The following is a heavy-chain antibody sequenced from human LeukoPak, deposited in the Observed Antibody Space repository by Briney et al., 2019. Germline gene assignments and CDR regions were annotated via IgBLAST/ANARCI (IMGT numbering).Heavy chain of an antibody. D-gene: IGHD1-26*01. J-gene: IGHJ4*02. CDR1: GGSISSHY. CDR3: ARSKYSGSYYFDY. CDR2: IYYSGST. Sequence: PSETLSLTCTVSGGSISSHYWSWIRQPPGKGLEWIGYIYYSGSTNYNPSLKSRVTISVDTSKNQFSLKLSSVTAADTAVYYCARSKYSGSYYFDYWGQGTLVTVSS. V-gene: IGHV4-59*11.